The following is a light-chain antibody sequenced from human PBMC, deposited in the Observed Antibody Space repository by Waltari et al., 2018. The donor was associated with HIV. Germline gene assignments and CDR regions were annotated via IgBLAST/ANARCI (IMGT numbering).Light chain of an antibody. CDR3: RSYTTSSVYAV. CDR2: EVS. J-gene: IGLJ2*01. CDR1: SSDVGSYNY. V-gene: IGLV2-14*01. Sequence: QSALTQPASVSGSPGQSITISCTGTSSDVGSYNYVSWYQQHPGKAPKLMIYEVSKRPSGVSDRFSGSKSGNTASLTISGLQAEDEADYYCRSYTTSSVYAVFGGGTKLTVL.